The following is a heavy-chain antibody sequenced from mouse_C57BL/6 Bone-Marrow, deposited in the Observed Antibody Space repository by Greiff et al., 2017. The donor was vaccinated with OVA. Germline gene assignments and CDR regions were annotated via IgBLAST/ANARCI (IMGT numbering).Heavy chain of an antibody. J-gene: IGHJ2*01. D-gene: IGHD2-1*01. CDR2: IAPSDSYT. V-gene: IGHV1-69*01. Sequence: QVQLQQPGAELVMPGASVKLSCKASGYTFTSYWMHWVKQRPGQGLEWIGEIAPSDSYTNYNQKFKGKSTLTVDKSSSTAYMQLSSLTSEDSAVYYCAREGGYGNSNYFDYWGQGTTLTVSS. CDR1: GYTFTSYW. CDR3: AREGGYGNSNYFDY.